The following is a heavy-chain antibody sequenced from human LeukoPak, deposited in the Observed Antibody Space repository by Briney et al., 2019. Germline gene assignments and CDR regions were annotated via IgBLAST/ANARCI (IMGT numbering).Heavy chain of an antibody. V-gene: IGHV1-18*01. CDR1: GYTFTSYG. CDR2: ISAYDGNT. Sequence: ASVKVSCKASGYTFTSYGISWVRQAPGQGLEWMGWISAYDGNTNYAQKLQGRVTMTTDTSTSTAYMELRSLRSDDTAVYYCARADSSGWLYYFDYWGQGTLVTVSS. CDR3: ARADSSGWLYYFDY. J-gene: IGHJ4*02. D-gene: IGHD6-19*01.